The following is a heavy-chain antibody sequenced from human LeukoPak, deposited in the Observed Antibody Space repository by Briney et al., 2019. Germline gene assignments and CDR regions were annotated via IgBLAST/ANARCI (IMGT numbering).Heavy chain of an antibody. CDR1: GFTFSSYS. CDR2: ISSSGSYT. CDR3: ASGSGYYVDYYYYMDV. Sequence: GGSLRLSCAASGFTFSSYSMNWVRQAPGKGLEWVSSISSSGSYTYYEDSLKGRFTISRDNAKNSLYLQMNSLRVEDTAVYYCASGSGYYVDYYYYMDVWGKGTTVTVS. V-gene: IGHV3-21*01. J-gene: IGHJ6*03. D-gene: IGHD3-3*01.